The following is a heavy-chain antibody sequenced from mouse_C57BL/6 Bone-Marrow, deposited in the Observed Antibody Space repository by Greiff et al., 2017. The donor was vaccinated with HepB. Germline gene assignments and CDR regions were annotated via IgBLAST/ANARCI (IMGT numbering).Heavy chain of an antibody. Sequence: EVHLVESGGGLVKPGGSLKLSCAASGFTFSSYTMSWVRQTPEKRLEWVATISGGGGNTYYPDSVKGRFTISRDNAKNTLYLQMSSLRSEDTALYYCARQRTAQAPWFAYWGQGTLVTVSA. V-gene: IGHV5-9*01. J-gene: IGHJ3*01. CDR3: ARQRTAQAPWFAY. CDR1: GFTFSSYT. D-gene: IGHD3-2*02. CDR2: ISGGGGNT.